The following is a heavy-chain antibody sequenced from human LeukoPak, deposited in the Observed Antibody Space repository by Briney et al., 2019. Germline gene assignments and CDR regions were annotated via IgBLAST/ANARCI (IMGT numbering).Heavy chain of an antibody. Sequence: AAVKVSCKASGYTFNKYAINWVRQAPGQGLEWMGWINTNTGNPSYARDFTGRFVFSLDTSVNSAFLQINNLKAEDTAFYYCSLGSYWGQGTLVTVSS. V-gene: IGHV7-4-1*02. D-gene: IGHD3-10*01. J-gene: IGHJ4*02. CDR1: GYTFNKYA. CDR2: INTNTGNP. CDR3: SLGSY.